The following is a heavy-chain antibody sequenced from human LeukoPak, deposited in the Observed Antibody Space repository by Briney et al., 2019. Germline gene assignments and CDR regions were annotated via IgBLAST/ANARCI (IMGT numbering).Heavy chain of an antibody. CDR3: AIMAASGIPRGYYYVDV. V-gene: IGHV4-34*01. CDR1: GGFFSGYY. CDR2: TDHSGST. J-gene: IGHJ6*03. D-gene: IGHD6-13*01. Sequence: SETLSLTCAVYGGFFSGYYWTWIRQSPGKGLEWIGETDHSGSTIYNPFLKSRVAIPVDTSKNQFSLHLSSVTAADTSIYYCAIMAASGIPRGYYYVDVWGKGTTVTVSS.